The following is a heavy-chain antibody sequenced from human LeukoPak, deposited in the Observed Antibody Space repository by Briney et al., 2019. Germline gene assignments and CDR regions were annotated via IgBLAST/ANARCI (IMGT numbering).Heavy chain of an antibody. CDR3: ARGPRYGSGSPGYYYYYMDV. D-gene: IGHD3-10*01. CDR1: GYTFTSYG. CDR2: MNPNSGNT. Sequence: ASVKVSCKASGYTFTSYGINWVRQATGQGLEWMGWMNPNSGNTGYAQKFQGRVTMTRNTSISTAYMELSSLRSEDTAVYYCARGPRYGSGSPGYYYYYMDVWGKGTTVTVSS. V-gene: IGHV1-8*01. J-gene: IGHJ6*03.